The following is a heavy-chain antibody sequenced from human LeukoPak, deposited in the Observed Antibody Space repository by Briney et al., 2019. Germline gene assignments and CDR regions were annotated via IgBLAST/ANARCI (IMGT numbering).Heavy chain of an antibody. CDR1: GGTFSSYA. CDR3: ASPPHPSYYDSSGFDY. J-gene: IGHJ4*02. V-gene: IGHV1-69*01. D-gene: IGHD3-22*01. CDR2: IIPIFGTP. Sequence: SVKVSCKSSGGTFSSYAISWVRQAPGQGLEWMGGIIPIFGTPNYAQKFQGRVTITADESTSTAYMELSSLRSEDTAVYYCASPPHPSYYDSSGFDYWGQGTLVTVSS.